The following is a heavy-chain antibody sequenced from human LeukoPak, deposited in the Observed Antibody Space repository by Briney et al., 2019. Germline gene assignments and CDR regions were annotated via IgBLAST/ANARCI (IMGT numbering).Heavy chain of an antibody. CDR1: GYTFSNYD. CDR2: ISGYNGNT. CDR3: ARGPITMIDY. Sequence: ASVKVSCKASGYTFSNYDITWVRQAPGQGLEWMGWISGYNGNTNYAEKLQGRVTMTTDTSTSTAYMDLRSLRSEDTAVYYCARGPITMIDYWGQGTLVTVSS. J-gene: IGHJ4*02. D-gene: IGHD3-22*01. V-gene: IGHV1-18*01.